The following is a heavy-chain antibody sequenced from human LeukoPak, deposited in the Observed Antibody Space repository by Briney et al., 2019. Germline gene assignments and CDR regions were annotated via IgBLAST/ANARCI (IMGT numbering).Heavy chain of an antibody. CDR3: VGSTSWGAFDI. V-gene: IGHV4-59*01. D-gene: IGHD2-2*01. J-gene: IGHJ3*02. CDR1: GGSISSYY. CDR2: IYYSGST. Sequence: SETLSLTCTVSGGSISSYYWSWIRQPPGKGLEWIGYIYYSGSTNYNPSLKSRVTISVDTSKNQFSLKPSSVTAADTAVYYCVGSTSWGAFDIWGQGTMVTVSS.